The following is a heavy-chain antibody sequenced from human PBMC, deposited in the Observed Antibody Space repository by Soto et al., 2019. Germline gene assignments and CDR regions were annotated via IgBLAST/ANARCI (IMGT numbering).Heavy chain of an antibody. Sequence: QVQLVESGGGLVKPGGSLRLSCAGSGFTFSDNYMTWIRQAPGKRLEWISYISSTGNTQYYADSVKGRFTISRDNAKNSLYLQMNSLKVEDTAVYYCARGGEGAAGMDCWGQGTLVTVSS. D-gene: IGHD6-13*01. J-gene: IGHJ4*02. V-gene: IGHV3-11*01. CDR1: GFTFSDNY. CDR2: ISSTGNTQ. CDR3: ARGGEGAAGMDC.